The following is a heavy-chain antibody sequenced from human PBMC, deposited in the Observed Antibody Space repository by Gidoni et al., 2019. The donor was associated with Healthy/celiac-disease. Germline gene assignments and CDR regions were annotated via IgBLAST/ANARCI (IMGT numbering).Heavy chain of an antibody. J-gene: IGHJ4*02. CDR3: TTAPGRLLLYFDY. D-gene: IGHD3-10*01. Sequence: EVQLVESGGGLVKPGGSLRLSCAASGFTFRNAWMSWVRQAPGKGLEWVGRIKSKTDGGTTDYAAPVKGRFTISRDDSKNTLYLQMNSLKTEDTAVYYCTTAPGRLLLYFDYWGQGTLVTVSS. CDR1: GFTFRNAW. CDR2: IKSKTDGGTT. V-gene: IGHV3-15*01.